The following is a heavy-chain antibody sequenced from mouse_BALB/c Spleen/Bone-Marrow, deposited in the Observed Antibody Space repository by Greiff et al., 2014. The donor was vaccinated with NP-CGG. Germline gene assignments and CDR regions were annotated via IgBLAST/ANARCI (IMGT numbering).Heavy chain of an antibody. Sequence: DVMLVESGGDLVKPGGSLKLSCAASGFSFSGYGMSWVRQTPDKGLEWVATIGVSGTYTYYPDSVKGRFTISRDNAKNTLYLRTSSLKSEDTAMYYCARPFTTVVATVFAYWGQGTLVTVSA. D-gene: IGHD1-1*01. CDR2: IGVSGTYT. J-gene: IGHJ3*01. V-gene: IGHV5-6*02. CDR1: GFSFSGYG. CDR3: ARPFTTVVATVFAY.